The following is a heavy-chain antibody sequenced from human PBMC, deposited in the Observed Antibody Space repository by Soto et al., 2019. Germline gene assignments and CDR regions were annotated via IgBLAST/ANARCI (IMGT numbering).Heavy chain of an antibody. CDR3: AKDGVVAAAGYYYMDV. CDR2: ISWNSGSI. J-gene: IGHJ6*03. D-gene: IGHD2-15*01. V-gene: IGHV3-9*01. CDR1: GFTFDDYA. Sequence: GGSLRLSCAASGFTFDDYAMHWVRQAPGKGLEWVSGISWNSGSIDYADSVKGRFTISRDNAKNSLYLQMNSLRAEDTALYYCAKDGVVAAAGYYYMDVWGKGTTVTVSS.